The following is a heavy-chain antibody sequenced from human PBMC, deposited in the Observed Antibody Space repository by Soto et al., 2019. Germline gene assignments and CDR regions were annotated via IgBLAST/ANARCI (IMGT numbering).Heavy chain of an antibody. J-gene: IGHJ3*01. CDR1: GYTFNTYW. CDR3: ARRKLWMAIINNDACDV. D-gene: IGHD2-21*01. V-gene: IGHV5-51*01. CDR2: IYPGDSDT. Sequence: GESLKISCRGSGYTFNTYWIGWVRQMPGKGLEWMGFIYPGDSDTTYSPSFQGQITISVDKSISTAYLQWSSLKVSDTAIYYCARRKLWMAIINNDACDVWGQGTKVTVS.